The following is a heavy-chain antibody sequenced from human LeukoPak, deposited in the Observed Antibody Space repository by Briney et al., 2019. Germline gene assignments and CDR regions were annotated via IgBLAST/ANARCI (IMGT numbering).Heavy chain of an antibody. CDR3: ASDIVATSGDF. D-gene: IGHD5-12*01. J-gene: IGHJ4*02. CDR2: ITSSGDDI. Sequence: AGGSLRLSCAASGFTFSDYYMSWIRQAPGKGLEWVAYITSSGDDIYYADSVKGRFTISRDNAKNALFLRMSSLRVEDTGTYYCASDIVATSGDFWGQGTLVSVSS. CDR1: GFTFSDYY. V-gene: IGHV3-11*01.